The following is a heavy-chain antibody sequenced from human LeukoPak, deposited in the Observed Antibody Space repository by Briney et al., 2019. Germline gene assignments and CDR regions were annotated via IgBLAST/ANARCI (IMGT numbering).Heavy chain of an antibody. J-gene: IGHJ5*02. CDR3: ARDRSNWNYRSNWFDP. CDR2: INHSGST. CDR1: GGSFSGYY. V-gene: IGHV4-34*01. Sequence: SETLSLTCAVYGGSFSGYYWSWIRQPPGKGLEWIGEINHSGSTNYNPPLKSRVTISVDTSKNQFSLKLSSVTAADTAVYYCARDRSNWNYRSNWFDPWGQGTLVTVSS. D-gene: IGHD1-7*01.